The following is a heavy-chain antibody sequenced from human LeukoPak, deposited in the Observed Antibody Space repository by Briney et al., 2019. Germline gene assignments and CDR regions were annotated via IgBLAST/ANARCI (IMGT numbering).Heavy chain of an antibody. CDR3: ARAAAGTWYFDY. J-gene: IGHJ4*02. CDR1: GYTFTSYY. D-gene: IGHD6-13*01. CDR2: INPSGGST. V-gene: IGHV1-46*01. Sequence: ASVKVSCKASGYTFTSYYMHWVRQAPGQGLEWMGIINPSGGSTSYAQKFQGRVTITRDTSTSTVYMELSSLRSEGTAVYYCARAAAGTWYFDYWGQGTLVTVSS.